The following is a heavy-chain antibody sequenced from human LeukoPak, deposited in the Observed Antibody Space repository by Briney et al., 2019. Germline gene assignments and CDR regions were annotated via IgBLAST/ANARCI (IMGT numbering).Heavy chain of an antibody. CDR3: AKDNLPIRYCSGGSCYFPAEYFQH. D-gene: IGHD2-15*01. J-gene: IGHJ1*01. CDR2: ISGSGGST. Sequence: GGSLRLSCAASGFTFSSFAMSWVRQAPGKGLEWVSAISGSGGSTYYADSVKGRFTISRDNSKNTLYLQMNSLRAEDTAVYYCAKDNLPIRYCSGGSCYFPAEYFQHWGQGTLVTVSS. V-gene: IGHV3-23*01. CDR1: GFTFSSFA.